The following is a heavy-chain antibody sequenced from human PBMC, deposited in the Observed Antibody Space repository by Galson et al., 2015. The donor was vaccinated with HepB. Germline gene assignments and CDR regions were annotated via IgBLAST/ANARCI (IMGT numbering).Heavy chain of an antibody. CDR1: GYRFNTYG. D-gene: IGHD2-21*02. V-gene: IGHV1-18*01. J-gene: IGHJ6*02. CDR3: AREGVDGDYVGFAQFFGVDV. CDR2: ISVRNGDT. Sequence: SVKVSCKASGYRFNTYGISWVRQAPGQGLEWMGWISVRNGDTKFAQNLEDRITMTTDSSTNTAYMELRRLTSDDTAIYYCAREGVDGDYVGFAQFFGVDVWGQGTTVIVSS.